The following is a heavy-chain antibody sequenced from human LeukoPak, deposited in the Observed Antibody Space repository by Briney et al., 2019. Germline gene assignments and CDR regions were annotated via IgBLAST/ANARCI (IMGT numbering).Heavy chain of an antibody. CDR1: RFTFYSYA. J-gene: IGHJ4*02. CDR2: LSGSGGST. CDR3: AKGAMTTVTQIRFDY. Sequence: GGSLRLSCAASRFTFYSYAMSWVRQAPGKGLEWVSPLSGSGGSTYNAHSVKGRFTISRDNSKNTLYLQMTSLRAEDTAVYYCAKGAMTTVTQIRFDYWGQGTLVTVSS. D-gene: IGHD4-17*01. V-gene: IGHV3-23*01.